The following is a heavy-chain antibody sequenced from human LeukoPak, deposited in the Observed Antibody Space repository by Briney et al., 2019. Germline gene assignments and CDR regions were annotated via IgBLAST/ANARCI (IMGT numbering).Heavy chain of an antibody. CDR3: ARPYCSSTSCSNWFDP. J-gene: IGHJ5*02. V-gene: IGHV1-69*01. CDR2: IIPIFGTA. CDR1: GGTFISYA. D-gene: IGHD2-2*01. Sequence: GSSVKVSCKASGGTFISYAISWVRQAPGQGLEWMGGIIPIFGTANYAQKFQGRVTITADESTSTAYMELSSLRSEDTAVYYCARPYCSSTSCSNWFDPWGQGTLVTVSS.